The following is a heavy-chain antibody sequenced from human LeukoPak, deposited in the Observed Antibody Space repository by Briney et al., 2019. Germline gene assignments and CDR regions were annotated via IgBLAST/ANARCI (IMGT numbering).Heavy chain of an antibody. D-gene: IGHD3-9*01. CDR2: IYYSGST. J-gene: IGHJ4*02. Sequence: SETLSLTCTVSGGSMSSNTYYWGWIRQPPGKGLEWIGTIYYSGSTYYNPSLKSRVTISVDTSKNQFSLKLSSVTAADTAVYYCARHRWGYFDSTRVQYYFDYWGQGTLVTVSS. V-gene: IGHV4-39*01. CDR1: GGSMSSNTYY. CDR3: ARHRWGYFDSTRVQYYFDY.